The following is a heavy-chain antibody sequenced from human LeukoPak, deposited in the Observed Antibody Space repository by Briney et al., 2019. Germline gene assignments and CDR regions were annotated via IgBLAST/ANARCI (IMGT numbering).Heavy chain of an antibody. V-gene: IGHV3-33*01. Sequence: PGRSLRLSCAASGFTFSNYGMHWVRQAPGKGLEWVAVIWSDGSTKYYADSVKGRFTISRDNSKNTLFLQMNSLRAEDTAVYYCATSGGEIGESFNVYNFDYWGQGTLVTVSS. CDR1: GFTFSNYG. CDR3: ATSGGEIGESFNVYNFDY. J-gene: IGHJ4*02. CDR2: IWSDGSTK. D-gene: IGHD3-10*01.